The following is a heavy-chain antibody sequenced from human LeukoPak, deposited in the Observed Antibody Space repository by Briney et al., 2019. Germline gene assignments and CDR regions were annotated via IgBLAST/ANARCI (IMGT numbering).Heavy chain of an antibody. CDR1: GFTFSSYS. D-gene: IGHD1-14*01. V-gene: IGHV3-48*01. CDR3: AKDSPPHHLDY. CDR2: ISSSSSTI. Sequence: GGSLRLSCAASGFTFSSYSMNWVRQAPGKGLEWVSYISSSSSTIYYADSVKGRFTISRDNSKNTLYLQMNSLRAEDTAVYYCAKDSPPHHLDYWGQGTLVTVSS. J-gene: IGHJ4*02.